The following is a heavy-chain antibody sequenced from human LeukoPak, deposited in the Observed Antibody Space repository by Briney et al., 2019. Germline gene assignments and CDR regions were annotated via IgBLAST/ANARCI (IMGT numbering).Heavy chain of an antibody. CDR2: ITVDGNNT. V-gene: IGHV3-30-3*01. D-gene: IGHD2-2*03. Sequence: PGGSLRLSCAASGFTLSNYAMHWVRQPPGKGLEWLAAITVDGNNTYYADSVKGRLTISRDTSNSAPHLQMDSLRVEDTALYYCARDRGGYYDYWGQGTLVS. CDR1: GFTLSNYA. J-gene: IGHJ4*02. CDR3: ARDRGGYYDY.